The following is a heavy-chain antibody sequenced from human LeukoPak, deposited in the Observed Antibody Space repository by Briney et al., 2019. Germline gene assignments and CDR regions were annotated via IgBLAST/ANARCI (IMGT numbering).Heavy chain of an antibody. V-gene: IGHV1-18*01. D-gene: IGHD5-18*01. CDR3: ARDFPPHLIQTYGMDV. CDR2: ISAYNGNT. CDR1: GYTFTSYG. Sequence: ASVTVSCKASGYTFTSYGISWVRQAPGQGLEWMGWISAYNGNTNYAQKLQGRVTMTTDTSTSTAYMELRSLRSDDTAVYYCARDFPPHLIQTYGMDVWGQGTTVTVSS. J-gene: IGHJ6*02.